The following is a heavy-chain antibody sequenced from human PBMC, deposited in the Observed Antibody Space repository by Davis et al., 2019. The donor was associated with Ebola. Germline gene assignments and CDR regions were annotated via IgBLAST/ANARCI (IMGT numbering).Heavy chain of an antibody. J-gene: IGHJ4*02. CDR2: IKTDGSLT. D-gene: IGHD3-3*01. Sequence: GESLKISCAASGFTFSSYWMSWVRQVPGKGLVWVSRIKTDGSLTGYGDSVQGRFIISRDNAKNTVYLQMNDLRAEDTAVYYCAREGRVFALDYWGQGALVTVSS. CDR1: GFTFSSYW. CDR3: AREGRVFALDY. V-gene: IGHV3-74*01.